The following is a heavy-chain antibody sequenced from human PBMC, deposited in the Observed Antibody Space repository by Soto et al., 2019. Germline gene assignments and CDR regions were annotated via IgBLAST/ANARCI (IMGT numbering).Heavy chain of an antibody. Sequence: QVQLVQSGAEMKRPGASVILSCKASGYIFTTYSIHWVRQTAGQGLEWMAKVDPRDGSTGYAQKFRGRVSMAWDTSMGTVSMEVSSLTSDDTATYYGARVRSSGREFDYWGQGTQVTVSS. J-gene: IGHJ4*02. CDR3: ARVRSSGREFDY. D-gene: IGHD6-25*01. CDR2: VDPRDGST. CDR1: GYIFTTYS. V-gene: IGHV1-46*01.